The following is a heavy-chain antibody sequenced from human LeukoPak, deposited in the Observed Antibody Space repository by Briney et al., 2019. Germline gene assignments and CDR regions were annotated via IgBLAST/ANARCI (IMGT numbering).Heavy chain of an antibody. Sequence: GGSLRLSCAASGFTVSAYAMAWVRQAPGKGLEWVSTIYDDNTYYADSVKGRFAISTDNSKNTLYLQMSSLRVEDTAVYFCAARKVRGVWFYLDYWGQGTLVTVSS. CDR2: IYDDNT. CDR1: GFTVSAYA. V-gene: IGHV3-23*01. D-gene: IGHD3-10*01. CDR3: AARKVRGVWFYLDY. J-gene: IGHJ4*02.